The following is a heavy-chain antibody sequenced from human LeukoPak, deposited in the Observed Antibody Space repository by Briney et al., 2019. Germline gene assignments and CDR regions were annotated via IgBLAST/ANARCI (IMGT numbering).Heavy chain of an antibody. D-gene: IGHD1-26*01. CDR3: STFLFIDGIDS. J-gene: IGHJ4*02. V-gene: IGHV3-15*01. CDR1: GFNFNNAW. CDR2: IKSKTDGETT. Sequence: GGSLRLSCAASGFNFNNAWMTWVRQAPGKGLEWVGRIKSKTDGETTDYAAQVKGRFTISRDDSKDTLYLQMNSLKTEDTAVYYCSTFLFIDGIDSWGQGTPVTVSS.